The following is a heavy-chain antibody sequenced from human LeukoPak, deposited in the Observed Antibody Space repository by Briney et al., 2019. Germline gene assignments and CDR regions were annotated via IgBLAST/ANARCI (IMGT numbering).Heavy chain of an antibody. CDR3: AKDLSDYGDYWGLFDY. CDR1: GFTFSSYG. J-gene: IGHJ4*02. D-gene: IGHD4-17*01. CDR2: ISYDGSNK. V-gene: IGHV3-30*18. Sequence: GSLRLSCAASGFTFSSYGIHWVRQAPGKGLEWVAVISYDGSNKYYADSVKGRFTISRDNSKNTLYLQMNSLRAEDTAVYYCAKDLSDYGDYWGLFDYWGQGALVTVSS.